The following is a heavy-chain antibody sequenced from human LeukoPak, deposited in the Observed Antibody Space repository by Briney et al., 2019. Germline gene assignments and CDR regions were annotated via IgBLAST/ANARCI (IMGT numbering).Heavy chain of an antibody. Sequence: PGGPLRLSCPASGFSFSNADMSWVRQAPGKGLEGVSTIYYRGEPTYYADSMKARFIISRDNSKNTLYLQMNSPRAEVSAVYYCAHKTGFDYWGQGTLVSVSS. CDR3: AHKTGFDY. CDR2: IYYRGEPT. CDR1: GFSFSNAD. J-gene: IGHJ4*02. V-gene: IGHV3-23*01.